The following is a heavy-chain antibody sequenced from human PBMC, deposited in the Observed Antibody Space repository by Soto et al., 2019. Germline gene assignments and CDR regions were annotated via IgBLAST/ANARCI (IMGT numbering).Heavy chain of an antibody. Sequence: PGGSLRLSCAASGFTFSSYGMHWVRQAPGKGLEWVAVISYDGSNKYYADSVKGRFTISRDNSKNTLYLQMNSLRAEDTAVYYCAKERVGTTVTTFYFDYWGQGTLVTVSS. V-gene: IGHV3-30*18. D-gene: IGHD4-17*01. CDR3: AKERVGTTVTTFYFDY. CDR2: ISYDGSNK. CDR1: GFTFSSYG. J-gene: IGHJ4*02.